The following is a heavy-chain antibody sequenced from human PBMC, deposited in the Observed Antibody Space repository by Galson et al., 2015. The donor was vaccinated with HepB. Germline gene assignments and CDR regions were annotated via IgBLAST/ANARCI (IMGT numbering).Heavy chain of an antibody. J-gene: IGHJ6*02. CDR2: ISSSGSTI. Sequence: SLRLSCAASGFTFSSYEMNWVRQAPGKGLEWVSYISSSGSTIYYADSVKGRFTISRDNAKNSLYLQMNSLRAEDTAVYYCARESSGWVLTTDYGMDVWGQGTTVTVSS. V-gene: IGHV3-48*03. D-gene: IGHD6-19*01. CDR3: ARESSGWVLTTDYGMDV. CDR1: GFTFSSYE.